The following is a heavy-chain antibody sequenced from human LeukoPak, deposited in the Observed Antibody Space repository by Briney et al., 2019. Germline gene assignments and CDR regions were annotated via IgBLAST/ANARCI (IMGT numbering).Heavy chain of an antibody. CDR1: GFTFSSYS. V-gene: IGHV3-21*01. CDR3: ARAGGGWYNLYNWFDP. Sequence: GGSLRLSCAASGFTFSSYSMNWVRQAPGKGLEWVSSISSSSSYIYYADSVKGRFTISRDNAKNSLYLQMNSLRAEDTAVYYCARAGGGWYNLYNWFDPWGQGTLVTVSS. D-gene: IGHD6-19*01. CDR2: ISSSSSYI. J-gene: IGHJ5*02.